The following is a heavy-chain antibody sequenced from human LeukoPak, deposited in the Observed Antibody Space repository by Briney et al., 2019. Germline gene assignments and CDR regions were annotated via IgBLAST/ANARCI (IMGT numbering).Heavy chain of an antibody. V-gene: IGHV1-69*06. CDR2: IIPIFGTA. D-gene: IGHD2-15*01. Sequence: ASVKVSCKASGGTFSSYAISWVRQAPGQGLEWMGGIIPIFGTANYAQKFQGRVTITADKSTSTAYMELSSLRSEDTAVYYCATAATFTDYYYYMDVWGKGTRVTVSS. CDR3: ATAATFTDYYYYMDV. J-gene: IGHJ6*03. CDR1: GGTFSSYA.